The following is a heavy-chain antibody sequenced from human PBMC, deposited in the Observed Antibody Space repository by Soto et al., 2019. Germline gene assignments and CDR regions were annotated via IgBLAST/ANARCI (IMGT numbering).Heavy chain of an antibody. Sequence: QVQLVESGGGVVQPGRSLRLSCAASGFTFSSYGMHWVRQAPGKGLEWVAVISFDGSNKYYADSVKGRFTISRDIAKNTLSLQMNSLRAEDTAVYYCAKTRLANYYESTGYYYYFAYWGQGTLVTVSS. CDR3: AKTRLANYYESTGYYYYFAY. D-gene: IGHD3-22*01. J-gene: IGHJ4*02. V-gene: IGHV3-30*18. CDR2: ISFDGSNK. CDR1: GFTFSSYG.